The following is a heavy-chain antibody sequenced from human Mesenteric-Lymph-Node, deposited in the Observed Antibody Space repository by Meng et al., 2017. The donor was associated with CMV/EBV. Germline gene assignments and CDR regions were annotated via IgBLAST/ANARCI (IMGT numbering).Heavy chain of an antibody. CDR3: ARDSGPGVIAPDY. V-gene: IGHV3-33*01. Sequence: ASGVTFSTYAMHWVRQAPGKGLEWVALIWYDGSRIHYADSVKGRFTISRDNAKNSLYLQMNSLRVEDTAVYYCARDSGPGVIAPDYWGQGTLVTVSS. J-gene: IGHJ4*02. D-gene: IGHD2-21*01. CDR2: IWYDGSRI. CDR1: GVTFSTYA.